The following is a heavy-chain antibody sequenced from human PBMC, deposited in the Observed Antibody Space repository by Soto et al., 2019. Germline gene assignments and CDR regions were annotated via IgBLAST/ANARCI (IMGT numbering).Heavy chain of an antibody. CDR2: ISGSGADS. CDR3: AKSTCVLATTVGAFDI. Sequence: QLLESGGGLAQPGGSLILSCAASGFRFSRYAMSWVRQATGKGLERVSTISGSGADSYDADSVNGRFIISRDKSKNTLSLPMNSLRADDTAVYYCAKSTCVLATTVGAFDIWGKGTVVTVSS. J-gene: IGHJ3*02. D-gene: IGHD5-12*01. V-gene: IGHV3-23*01. CDR1: GFRFSRYA.